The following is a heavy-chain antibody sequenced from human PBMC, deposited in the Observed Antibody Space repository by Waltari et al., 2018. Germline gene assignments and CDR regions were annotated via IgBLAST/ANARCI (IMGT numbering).Heavy chain of an antibody. D-gene: IGHD3-22*01. CDR3: ARALYYYDSSGHMRYFDL. Sequence: QVQLQQWGAGLLKPSETLSLTCPVYRGSFSGYSWSWLRQTPGKGLEWIGEINHSGSTNYNPSLKSRVTISVDTSKNQFSLKLSSVTAADTAVYYCARALYYYDSSGHMRYFDLWGRGTLVTVSP. J-gene: IGHJ2*01. CDR2: INHSGST. V-gene: IGHV4-34*01. CDR1: RGSFSGYS.